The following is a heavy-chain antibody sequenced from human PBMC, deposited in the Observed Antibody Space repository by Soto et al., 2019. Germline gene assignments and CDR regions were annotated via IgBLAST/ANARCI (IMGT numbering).Heavy chain of an antibody. V-gene: IGHV3-66*01. CDR3: ARDPWAADY. D-gene: IGHD3-16*01. J-gene: IGHJ4*02. CDR2: IYSGGST. CDR1: GFIVSTKY. Sequence: GGSLRLSCAASGFIVSTKYMSWVRQAPGKGLEWVSVIYSGGSTFYADSVRGRFTISRDNSKNTVNLQMNSLRAEDTAVYYCARDPWAADYWGQGTLVTVSS.